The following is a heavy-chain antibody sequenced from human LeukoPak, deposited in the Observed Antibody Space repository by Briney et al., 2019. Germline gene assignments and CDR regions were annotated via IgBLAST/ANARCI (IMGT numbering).Heavy chain of an antibody. CDR3: AKDRSSWSFSDPFDI. CDR1: GGSISSYY. V-gene: IGHV4-59*01. Sequence: PSETLSLTCTVSGGSISSYYWSWIRQPPGKGLEWIGYIYYSGSTNYNPSLKSRVTISVDTSKNQFSLKLSSVTAADTAVYYCAKDRSSWSFSDPFDIWGQGTMVTVSS. D-gene: IGHD6-13*01. CDR2: IYYSGST. J-gene: IGHJ3*02.